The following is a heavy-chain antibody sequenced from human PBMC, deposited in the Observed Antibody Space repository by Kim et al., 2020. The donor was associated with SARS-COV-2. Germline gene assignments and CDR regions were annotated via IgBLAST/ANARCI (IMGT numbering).Heavy chain of an antibody. CDR1: GFTFSSYS. CDR3: ARMVPPGIAAAGAFDI. J-gene: IGHJ3*02. D-gene: IGHD6-13*01. Sequence: GGSLRLSCAASGFTFSSYSMNWVRQAPGKGLEWVSSISSSSSYIYYADSVKGRFTISRDNAKNSLYLQMNSLRAEDTAVYYCARMVPPGIAAAGAFDIWGQGTMVTVSS. CDR2: ISSSSSYI. V-gene: IGHV3-21*01.